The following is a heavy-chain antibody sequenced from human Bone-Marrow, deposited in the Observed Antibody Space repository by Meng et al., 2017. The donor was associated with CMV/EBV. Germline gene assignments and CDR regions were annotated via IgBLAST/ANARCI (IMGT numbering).Heavy chain of an antibody. CDR1: GFTFSSYS. V-gene: IGHV3-21*01. Sequence: GESLKISCAASGFTFSSYSMNWVRQAPGKGLEWVSSISSSSYIYYADSVKGRFTISRDNAKNSLYLQMNSLRAEDTAVYYCAREVGYDFWSGYYVDYWGQGTLVTRLL. CDR2: ISSSSYI. CDR3: AREVGYDFWSGYYVDY. D-gene: IGHD3-3*01. J-gene: IGHJ4*02.